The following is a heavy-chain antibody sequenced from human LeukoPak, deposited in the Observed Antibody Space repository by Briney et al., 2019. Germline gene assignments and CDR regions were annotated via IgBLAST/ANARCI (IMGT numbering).Heavy chain of an antibody. CDR2: ISYDGSNK. CDR1: GFTFSSYA. J-gene: IGHJ4*02. V-gene: IGHV3-30*04. D-gene: IGHD6-19*01. Sequence: PGRSLRLSCAASGFTFSSYAMHWVRQAPGKGLEWVAVISYDGSNKYYADSVKGRFTISRDNSKNTLYLQMNSLRAEDTAVYYCARVLFYSSGNKSNRVDYWGQGTLVTVSS. CDR3: ARVLFYSSGNKSNRVDY.